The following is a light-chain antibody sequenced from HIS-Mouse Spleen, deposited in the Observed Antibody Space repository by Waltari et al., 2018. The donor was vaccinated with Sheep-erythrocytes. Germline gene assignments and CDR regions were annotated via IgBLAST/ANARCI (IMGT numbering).Light chain of an antibody. CDR1: SSDVGSYNL. CDR2: EGS. CDR3: CSYAGSSTWV. V-gene: IGLV2-23*01. J-gene: IGLJ3*02. Sequence: QSALTQPASVSGSPGQSITISCTGTSSDVGSYNLFSWYQQHPGKAPKPMIYEGSKRPSGVSNRFSGCKSGNTASLTISGLQAEDEADYYCCSYAGSSTWVFGGGTKLTVL.